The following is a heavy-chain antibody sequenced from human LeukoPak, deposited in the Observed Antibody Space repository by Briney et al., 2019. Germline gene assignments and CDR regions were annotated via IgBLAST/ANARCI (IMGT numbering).Heavy chain of an antibody. V-gene: IGHV3-7*01. Sequence: GGSLRLSCAASGFRFNRFSMSWVRQTPGKGLEWVANIKQDGSQKEYADSVKGRFAISRDNANNFLDLQMNSLRAEDTGVDYCASVDFDNNAHYHYYLPNWGQGTRVTVSS. D-gene: IGHD2/OR15-2a*01. CDR2: IKQDGSQK. CDR1: GFRFNRFS. J-gene: IGHJ4*02. CDR3: ASVDFDNNAHYHYYLPN.